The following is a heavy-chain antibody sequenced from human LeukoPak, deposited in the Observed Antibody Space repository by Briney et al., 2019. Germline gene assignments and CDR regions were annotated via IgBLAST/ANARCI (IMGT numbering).Heavy chain of an antibody. Sequence: GGSLRLSCEVSGFNFIIYGMSWVRQAPGKGLEWVSLISGSGTRTNYAGPVKGRFTISRDNSKNTVYLQMDSLGAEDTAVYYCVRDKYDSNRSPSDIWGQGTKVTVSS. D-gene: IGHD3-22*01. J-gene: IGHJ3*02. CDR1: GFNFIIYG. CDR2: ISGSGTRT. CDR3: VRDKYDSNRSPSDI. V-gene: IGHV3-23*01.